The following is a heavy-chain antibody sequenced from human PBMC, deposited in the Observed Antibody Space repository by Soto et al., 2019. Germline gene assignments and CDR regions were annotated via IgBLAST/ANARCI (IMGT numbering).Heavy chain of an antibody. J-gene: IGHJ4*02. Sequence: PGGSLRLSCAASGFTFSSYGMHWVRQAPGKGLEWVAVIWYDGSNKYYADSVKGRFTISRDNSKNTLYLQMNSLRAEDTAVYYCARDISPDYYDSSGYYPCFGYWGQGTLVTVSS. CDR1: GFTFSSYG. CDR2: IWYDGSNK. CDR3: ARDISPDYYDSSGYYPCFGY. V-gene: IGHV3-33*01. D-gene: IGHD3-22*01.